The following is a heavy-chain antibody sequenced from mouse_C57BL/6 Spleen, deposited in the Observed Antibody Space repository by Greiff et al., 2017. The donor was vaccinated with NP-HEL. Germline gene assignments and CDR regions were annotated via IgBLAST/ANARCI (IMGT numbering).Heavy chain of an antibody. V-gene: IGHV7-3*01. Sequence: EVQLVESGGGLVQPGGSLSLSCAASGFTFTDYYMSWVRQPPGKALEWLGFIRNKANGYTTEYSASVKGRFTISRDNSQSILYLQMNALRAEDSATYYCARYYYGSIYWYFDVWGTGTTVTVSS. D-gene: IGHD1-1*01. J-gene: IGHJ1*03. CDR1: GFTFTDYY. CDR3: ARYYYGSIYWYFDV. CDR2: IRNKANGYTT.